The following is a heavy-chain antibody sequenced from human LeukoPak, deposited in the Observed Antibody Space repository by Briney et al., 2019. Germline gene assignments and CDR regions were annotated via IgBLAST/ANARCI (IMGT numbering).Heavy chain of an antibody. CDR3: AKDVVSGVVVPAATSNWFDP. D-gene: IGHD2-2*01. CDR1: GFIFSNSG. V-gene: IGHV3-33*06. Sequence: GGSLRLSCTASGFIFSNSGMHWVRQAPGKGLEWVAVIWSDGSYRYYADSVKGRFTISRDNSKNTLYLQMNSLRAEDTAVYYCAKDVVSGVVVPAATSNWFDPWGQGTLVTVSS. J-gene: IGHJ5*02. CDR2: IWSDGSYR.